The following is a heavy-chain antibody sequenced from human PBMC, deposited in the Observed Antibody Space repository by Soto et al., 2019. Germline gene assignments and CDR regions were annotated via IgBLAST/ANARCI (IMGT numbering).Heavy chain of an antibody. CDR3: ARDLLAGFGELSYYYYYYGMDV. V-gene: IGHV3-21*01. CDR2: ISSSSSYI. J-gene: IGHJ6*02. Sequence: GGSLRLSRAASGFTFSSYSMNWVRQAPGKGLEWVSSISSSSSYIYYADSVKGRFTISRDNAKNSLYLQMNSLRAEDTAVYYCARDLLAGFGELSYYYYYYGMDVWGQGTTVTVSS. CDR1: GFTFSSYS. D-gene: IGHD3-10*01.